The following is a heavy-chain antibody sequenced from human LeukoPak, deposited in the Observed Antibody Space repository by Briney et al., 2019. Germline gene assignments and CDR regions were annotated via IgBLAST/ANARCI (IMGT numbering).Heavy chain of an antibody. Sequence: GGSLRLSCAASEFTFSSYNMNWVRQAPGKGLEWVSCISGSGKYIYYADSVKGRFTISRDNAKNSLYLQMNSLRAEDTAVYYCAKAPAGSLWDYFEYWGQGTLVTVSS. V-gene: IGHV3-21*04. D-gene: IGHD3-16*01. CDR2: ISGSGKYI. CDR1: EFTFSSYN. CDR3: AKAPAGSLWDYFEY. J-gene: IGHJ4*02.